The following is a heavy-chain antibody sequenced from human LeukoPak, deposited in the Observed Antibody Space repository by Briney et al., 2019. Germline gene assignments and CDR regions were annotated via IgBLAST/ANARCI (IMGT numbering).Heavy chain of an antibody. D-gene: IGHD5-18*01. CDR2: INPDSGGT. Sequence: GASVKVSCKASGYTFTGYYMHWVRQAPGQGLEWMGWINPDSGGTNYAQKFQGRVTMTRDTSISTAYMELSRLSSDDTAVYYCARGGGLWFNLDAFDIWGQGTMVTVSS. J-gene: IGHJ3*02. V-gene: IGHV1-2*02. CDR1: GYTFTGYY. CDR3: ARGGGLWFNLDAFDI.